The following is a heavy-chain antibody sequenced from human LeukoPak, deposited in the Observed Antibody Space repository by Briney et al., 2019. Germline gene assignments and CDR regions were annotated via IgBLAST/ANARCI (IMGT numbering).Heavy chain of an antibody. D-gene: IGHD6-6*01. J-gene: IGHJ6*03. CDR2: ISGSGGST. Sequence: GGSLRLSCAASGFTFSSYAMSWVRQAPGKGLEWVSAISGSGGSTYYTDSVKGRFTISRDNSKNTLYLQMNTLRAEDTAVYYCAKGDSSSSPYYMDVWGKGTTVTVSS. V-gene: IGHV3-23*01. CDR3: AKGDSSSSPYYMDV. CDR1: GFTFSSYA.